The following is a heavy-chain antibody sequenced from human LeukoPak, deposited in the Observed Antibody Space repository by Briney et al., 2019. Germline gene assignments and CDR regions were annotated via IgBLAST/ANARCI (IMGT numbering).Heavy chain of an antibody. CDR1: GGIFSNSA. J-gene: IGHJ4*02. Sequence: ASVKVSCKVSGGIFSNSAISWVRHDPGQGLEYMGGIIPMFGTTNYARRFQGRLTITADESTSTTYMELSSLRSEDTAVYYCARDLADMVVDPPAMPYYFDYWGQGTVVTVSS. D-gene: IGHD2-2*01. CDR3: ARDLADMVVDPPAMPYYFDY. CDR2: IIPMFGTT. V-gene: IGHV1-69*01.